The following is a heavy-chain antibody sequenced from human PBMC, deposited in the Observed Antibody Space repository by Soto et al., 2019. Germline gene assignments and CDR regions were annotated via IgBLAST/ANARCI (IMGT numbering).Heavy chain of an antibody. D-gene: IGHD1-26*01. V-gene: IGHV1-69*06. J-gene: IGHJ4*02. Sequence: QVQLVQSGAEVKKPGSSVKVSCKASGGTFSTYSIVWVRQAPGEGLEWMGGIIPIFGTANFAQKFQDRVTITADKSTNTALMELSSLKSEDTAVYYCASSSGNNYGVGTNYYFDYWGQGTLVTVSS. CDR2: IIPIFGTA. CDR1: GGTFSTYS. CDR3: ASSSGNNYGVGTNYYFDY.